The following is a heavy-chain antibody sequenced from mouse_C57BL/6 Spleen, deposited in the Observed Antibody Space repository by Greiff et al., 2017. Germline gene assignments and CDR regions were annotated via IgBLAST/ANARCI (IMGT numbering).Heavy chain of an antibody. Sequence: VQLQESGAELVRPGASVTLSCKASGYTFTDYEMHWVKQTPVHGLEWIGAIDPETGGTAYNQKFKGKAILTADKSSSTAYMELRSLTSEDSAVYYCTRKGSGYPFAYWGQGTLVTVSA. CDR3: TRKGSGYPFAY. D-gene: IGHD3-2*02. J-gene: IGHJ3*01. CDR1: GYTFTDYE. V-gene: IGHV1-15*01. CDR2: IDPETGGT.